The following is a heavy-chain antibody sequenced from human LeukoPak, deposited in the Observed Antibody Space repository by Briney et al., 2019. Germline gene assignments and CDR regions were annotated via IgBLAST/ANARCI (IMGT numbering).Heavy chain of an antibody. V-gene: IGHV4-38-2*02. D-gene: IGHD2-21*01. CDR3: AREFPSLSGSDWRYNWFDP. CDR1: GYSISSGYY. CDR2: IYHSGST. Sequence: SETLSLTCTVSGYSISSGYYWGWIRQPPGKGLEWIGSIYHSGSTYYNPSLKSRVTISVDTSKNQFSLKLSSVTAADTAVYYCAREFPSLSGSDWRYNWFDPWGQGTLVTVSS. J-gene: IGHJ5*02.